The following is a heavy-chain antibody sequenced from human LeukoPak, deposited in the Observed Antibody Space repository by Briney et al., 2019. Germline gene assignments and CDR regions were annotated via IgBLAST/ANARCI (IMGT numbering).Heavy chain of an antibody. D-gene: IGHD3-22*01. V-gene: IGHV3-23*01. J-gene: IGHJ3*02. CDR1: GFTFSSYA. CDR2: ISGSGGST. CDR3: ASHYYYDSSGYYDAFDI. Sequence: GGPLRLSCAASGFTFSSYAMSWVRQAPGKGLEWVSAISGSGGSTYYADSVKGRFTISRDNSKNTLYLQMNSLRAEDTAVYYCASHYYYDSSGYYDAFDIWGQGTMVTVSS.